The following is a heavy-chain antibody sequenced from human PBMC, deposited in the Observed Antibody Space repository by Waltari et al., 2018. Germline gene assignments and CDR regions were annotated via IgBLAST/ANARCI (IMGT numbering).Heavy chain of an antibody. CDR2: IWYDGSIQ. J-gene: IGHJ3*02. V-gene: IGHV3-33*01. CDR1: GFTFDEFG. D-gene: IGHD2-15*01. CDR3: ARKKAGLLDAFDI. Sequence: QLVESGGGVVQPGKSLRLSCEASGFTFDEFGMHWVRQAPGKGLQWVAVIWYDGSIQHYAESVKGRFTISRDNAENILNLEMSGLRVEDTAVYYCARKKAGLLDAFDIWGQGTMVTVSS.